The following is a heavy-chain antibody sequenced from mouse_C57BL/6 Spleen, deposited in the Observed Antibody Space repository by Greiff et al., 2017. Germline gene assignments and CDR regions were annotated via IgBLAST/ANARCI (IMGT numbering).Heavy chain of an antibody. Sequence: VQLQQSGAELVRPGTSVKVSCKASGYAFTNYLIEWVKQRPGQGLEWIGVINPGSGGTNYNEKFKGKATLTADKSSSTAYMQLSSLTSEDSAVYFCARRIYYYGSSYGYYFDYWGQGTTLTVSS. CDR1: GYAFTNYL. D-gene: IGHD1-1*01. J-gene: IGHJ2*01. CDR2: INPGSGGT. CDR3: ARRIYYYGSSYGYYFDY. V-gene: IGHV1-54*01.